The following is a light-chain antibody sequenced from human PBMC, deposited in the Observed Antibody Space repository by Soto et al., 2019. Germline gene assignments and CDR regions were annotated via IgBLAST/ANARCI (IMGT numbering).Light chain of an antibody. CDR2: NNN. J-gene: IGLJ2*01. Sequence: QPVLTQPPSVSGAPGQRVTISCTGSSSNIGAGYDVHWYQQLPGTATKLLISNNNNRPSGVPDRFSGSKSGTSASLAISGLQAEDEADSYCQSYDSILGGVVFGGGTKLTVL. CDR3: QSYDSILGGVV. CDR1: SSNIGAGYD. V-gene: IGLV1-40*01.